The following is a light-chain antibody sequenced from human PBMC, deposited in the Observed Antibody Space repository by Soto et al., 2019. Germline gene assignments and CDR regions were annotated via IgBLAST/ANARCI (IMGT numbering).Light chain of an antibody. J-gene: IGLJ1*01. Sequence: QSALTQPASVSGSPGQSISISCTGTSSDIGGSKYVSWYQQHPGTAPKLLIYEVTYRPSGVSDRFSGSKSGNTASQTVSGLQAEDEADYYCSSYSSSATLYVFGTGTKLTVL. V-gene: IGLV2-14*01. CDR2: EVT. CDR3: SSYSSSATLYV. CDR1: SSDIGGSKY.